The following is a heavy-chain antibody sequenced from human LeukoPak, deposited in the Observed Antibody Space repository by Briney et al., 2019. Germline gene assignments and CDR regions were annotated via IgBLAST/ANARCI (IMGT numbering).Heavy chain of an antibody. CDR1: GGSISSGSYY. V-gene: IGHV4-61*02. CDR2: IYTSGST. J-gene: IGHJ5*02. CDR3: ATYRIAAAGTFWFDP. D-gene: IGHD6-13*01. Sequence: SETLSLTCTVSGGSISSGSYYWSWIRQPAGKGLEWIGRIYTSGSTNYNPSLKSRVTMSVDTSKNQFSLKLSSVTAADTAVYYCATYRIAAAGTFWFDPWGQGTLVTVSS.